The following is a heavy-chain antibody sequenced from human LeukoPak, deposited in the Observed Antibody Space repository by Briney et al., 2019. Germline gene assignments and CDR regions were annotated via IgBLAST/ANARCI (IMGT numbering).Heavy chain of an antibody. CDR2: ISAYNGNT. J-gene: IGHJ5*02. CDR1: GYTFTSYG. Sequence: GASVKVSCKASGYTFTSYGISWVRQAPGQGLEWMGWISAYNGNTNYAQKLQGRVTMTTDTSTSTAYMELRSLRSDDTAVYYCARGELLTSVLNWFDPWGQGTLVTVSS. CDR3: ARGELLTSVLNWFDP. D-gene: IGHD3-10*01. V-gene: IGHV1-18*01.